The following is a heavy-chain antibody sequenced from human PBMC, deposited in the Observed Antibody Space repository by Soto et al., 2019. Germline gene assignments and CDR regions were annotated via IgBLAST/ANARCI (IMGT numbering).Heavy chain of an antibody. CDR3: AKDIRSSYYYGSGQHGMDV. V-gene: IGHV3-23*01. D-gene: IGHD3-10*01. J-gene: IGHJ6*02. Sequence: GGSLRLSCAASGFTFSSYAMSWVRQAPGKGLEWVSAISGSGGRTYYADSVKGRFTISRDNSKNTLYLQMNSLRAEDTAVYYCAKDIRSSYYYGSGQHGMDVWGQGTTVTVSS. CDR1: GFTFSSYA. CDR2: ISGSGGRT.